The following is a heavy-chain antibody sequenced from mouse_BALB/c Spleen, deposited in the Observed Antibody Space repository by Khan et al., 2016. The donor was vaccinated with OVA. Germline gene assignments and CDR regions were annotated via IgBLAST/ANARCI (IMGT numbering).Heavy chain of an antibody. CDR3: ARNYDYDEGLAY. D-gene: IGHD2-4*01. V-gene: IGHV2-2*02. J-gene: IGHJ3*01. CDR2: IWSGGST. Sequence: QVQLQQSGPGLVQPSQSLSITCTVSGFSLTTYGVHWVRQSPGQGLAWLGVIWSGGSTDYNAAFISRLSISKDSSKSQVFFKMNSLQVNDTAIYYWARNYDYDEGLAYWGQGTLVTVSA. CDR1: GFSLTTYG.